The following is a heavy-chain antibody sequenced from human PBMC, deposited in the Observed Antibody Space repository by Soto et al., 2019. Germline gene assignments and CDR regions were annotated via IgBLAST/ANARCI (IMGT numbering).Heavy chain of an antibody. CDR2: MNPNSGNT. D-gene: IGHD3-3*01. CDR1: GYTFTSFD. J-gene: IGHJ6*02. V-gene: IGHV1-8*01. CDR3: VRDGIWSGYYQKSHEPRYYYGMDV. Sequence: ASVKVSCKASGYTFTSFDINWVRQAAGQGLEWMGWMNPNSGNTAYARKFQGRVSMTRNTSITTAHMELTSLRSEDTAVYYCVRDGIWSGYYQKSHEPRYYYGMDVWGQGTTVTVSS.